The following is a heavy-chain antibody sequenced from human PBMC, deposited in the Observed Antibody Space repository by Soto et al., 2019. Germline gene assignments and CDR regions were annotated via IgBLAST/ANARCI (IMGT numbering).Heavy chain of an antibody. V-gene: IGHV1-69*01. Sequence: QAQLEQSGGXXXKPGSSVKVSCKASRVAFSXXXXTWVRQAPGLGXXXXXGITPLFATANYAQKFQGRVTITADESTSTSYMEVNNLRSEDTAVYYCAKVRYSSPMGYYYGMDVWGQGTTVTVSS. CDR3: AKVRYSSPMGYYYGMDV. D-gene: IGHD6-19*01. CDR1: RVAFSXXX. J-gene: IGHJ6*02. CDR2: ITPLFATA.